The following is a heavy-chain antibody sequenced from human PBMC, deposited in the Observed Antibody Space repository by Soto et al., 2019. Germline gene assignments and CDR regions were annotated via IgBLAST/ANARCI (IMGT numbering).Heavy chain of an antibody. CDR3: ARSPEMATITWWFDP. D-gene: IGHD4-4*01. Sequence: PSETLSLTCAVSGGSISSGGYSWSWIRQPPGKGLEWIGYIYHSGSTYYNPSLKSRVTISVDRSKNQFSLKLSSVTAADTAVYYCARSPEMATITWWFDPWGQGTLVTVPQ. J-gene: IGHJ5*02. CDR1: GGSISSGGYS. CDR2: IYHSGST. V-gene: IGHV4-30-2*01.